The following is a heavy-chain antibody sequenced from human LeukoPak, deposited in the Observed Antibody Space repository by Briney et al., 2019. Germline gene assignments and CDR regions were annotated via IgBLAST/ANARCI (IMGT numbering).Heavy chain of an antibody. J-gene: IGHJ4*02. Sequence: GGSLRLSCVASGITFSNYAVSWVRQAPEKGLDWVSVISGSAHKIRYADSVKGRFTISRDNSKNTLYLQMNSLRAEDTAVYYCAKGRGYSDFDGTVFDYWGQGTPVTVSS. D-gene: IGHD5-12*01. CDR3: AKGRGYSDFDGTVFDY. CDR1: GITFSNYA. V-gene: IGHV3-23*01. CDR2: ISGSAHKI.